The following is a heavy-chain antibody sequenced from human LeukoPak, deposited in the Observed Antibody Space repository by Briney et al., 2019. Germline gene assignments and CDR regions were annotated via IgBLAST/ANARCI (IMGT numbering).Heavy chain of an antibody. CDR1: GYSFTSYW. Sequence: GESLKISCKGSGYSFTSYWIGWVRQMPGKGLERMGIIYPGDSDTRYSPSFQGQVTISADKSISTAYLQWSSLKASDTAMYYCARQVVRGYYYMDVWGKGTTVTVSS. CDR2: IYPGDSDT. J-gene: IGHJ6*03. CDR3: ARQVVRGYYYMDV. V-gene: IGHV5-51*01. D-gene: IGHD6-6*01.